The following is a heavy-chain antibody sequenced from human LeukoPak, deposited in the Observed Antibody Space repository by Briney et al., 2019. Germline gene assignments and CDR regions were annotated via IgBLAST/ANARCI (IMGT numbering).Heavy chain of an antibody. D-gene: IGHD3/OR15-3a*01. CDR3: ARVSPWTRDY. V-gene: IGHV4-34*01. J-gene: IGHJ4*02. Sequence: SETLSLTCAVYGGSFSGYYWSWIRQPPGKGLEWIGEINHRGSTNYNPSLKSRVTISVDTSKNQFSLKLSSVTAADTAVYYCARVSPWTRDYWGQGTLITVSS. CDR1: GGSFSGYY. CDR2: INHRGST.